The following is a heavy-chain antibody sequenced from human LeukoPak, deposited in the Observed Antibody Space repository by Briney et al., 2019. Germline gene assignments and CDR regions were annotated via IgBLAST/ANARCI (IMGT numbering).Heavy chain of an antibody. CDR1: GYTFTSYA. CDR3: ARDRSSSWYYFDY. D-gene: IGHD6-13*01. CDR2: INAGNGNT. V-gene: IGHV1-3*01. J-gene: IGHJ4*02. Sequence: GASVEVSCKASGYTFTSYAIHWVRQAPGQRLEWMGWINAGNGNTKYSQKFQGRVTISRDTSASTAYMELSSLRSEDTAVYYCARDRSSSWYYFDYWGQGTLVTVSS.